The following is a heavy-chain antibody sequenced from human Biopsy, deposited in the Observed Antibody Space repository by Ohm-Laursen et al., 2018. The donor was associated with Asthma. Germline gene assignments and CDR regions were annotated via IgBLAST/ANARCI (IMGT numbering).Heavy chain of an antibody. CDR2: MSFDGRQT. CDR3: AREGNDWSGYVTGDH. D-gene: IGHD3-3*01. V-gene: IGHV3-30*03. J-gene: IGHJ5*02. Sequence: SLRLSCAASGFSFGSYGMHWVRQAPGKGLEWVAVMSFDGRQTYYADSVKGRFTISRDNAKDLLYLQMNSLRAEDTAVYFCAREGNDWSGYVTGDHWGQGSLVTVSS. CDR1: GFSFGSYG.